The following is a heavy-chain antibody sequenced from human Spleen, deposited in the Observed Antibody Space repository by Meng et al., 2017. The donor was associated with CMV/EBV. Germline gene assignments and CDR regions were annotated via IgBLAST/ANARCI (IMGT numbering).Heavy chain of an antibody. Sequence: ASVKVSCKASGYTFTTYLMHWVRQAPGQGLEWMGVINPSGASTNYAQKFQGRVTITTDESTSTAYMELSSLRSEDTAVYYCARFSLTSWFDPWGQGTLVTVSS. D-gene: IGHD3-16*01. CDR3: ARFSLTSWFDP. CDR1: GYTFTTYL. CDR2: INPSGAST. J-gene: IGHJ5*02. V-gene: IGHV1-46*01.